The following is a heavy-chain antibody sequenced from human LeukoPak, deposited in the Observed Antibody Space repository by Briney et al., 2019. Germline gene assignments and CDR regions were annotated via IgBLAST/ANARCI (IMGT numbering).Heavy chain of an antibody. Sequence: ASVKVSCKASGYTFTSYYMHWVRQAPGQGLEWMGIINPSGGSTSYAQNFQGRVTLTRDTSTSTVYMELSSLRSEDTAIYYCARVRDGYNDAYDIWGQGTVVTVPS. CDR3: ARVRDGYNDAYDI. CDR2: INPSGGST. J-gene: IGHJ3*02. V-gene: IGHV1-46*01. D-gene: IGHD5-24*01. CDR1: GYTFTSYY.